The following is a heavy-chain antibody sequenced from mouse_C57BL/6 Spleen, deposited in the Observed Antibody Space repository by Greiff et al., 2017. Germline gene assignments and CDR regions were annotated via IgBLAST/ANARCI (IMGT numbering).Heavy chain of an antibody. CDR1: GFTFSSYA. V-gene: IGHV5-4*01. J-gene: IGHJ2*01. D-gene: IGHD2-3*01. Sequence: EVMLVESGGGLVKPGGSLKLSCAASGFTFSSYAMSWVRQTPEKRLEWVATISDGGSYTYYPDNVKGRFTISRDNAKNNLYLQMSHLKSEDTAMYYCARDDDGYGYFDYWRQGTTLTVSS. CDR3: ARDDDGYGYFDY. CDR2: ISDGGSYT.